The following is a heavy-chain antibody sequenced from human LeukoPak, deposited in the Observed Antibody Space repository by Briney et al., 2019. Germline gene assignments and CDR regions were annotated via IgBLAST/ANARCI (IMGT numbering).Heavy chain of an antibody. D-gene: IGHD2-2*01. Sequence: GGSLRLSCAASGFTFSSYSMNWVRQAPGKGLARVSYISSSSSTIYYADSVKGRFTISRDNAKNSLYLQMNSLRAEDTAVYYCAREPSGYCSSTSCYSVDYWGQGTLVTVSS. J-gene: IGHJ4*02. CDR1: GFTFSSYS. CDR3: AREPSGYCSSTSCYSVDY. V-gene: IGHV3-48*04. CDR2: ISSSSSTI.